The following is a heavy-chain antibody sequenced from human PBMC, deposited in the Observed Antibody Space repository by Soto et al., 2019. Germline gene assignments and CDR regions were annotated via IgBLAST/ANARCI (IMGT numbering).Heavy chain of an antibody. CDR2: ISYDGGNQ. V-gene: IGHV3-30-3*01. D-gene: IGHD1-20*01. Sequence: SLGLSCEASGFTFSGYPMHWVRQAPGKGLEWVTVISYDGGNQYYADSVKGRFTISRDNSKDTLYLQMHSLRSDDTAVYFCARGPITQTSFIDHWGQGTLVTGSS. CDR1: GFTFSGYP. CDR3: ARGPITQTSFIDH. J-gene: IGHJ4*02.